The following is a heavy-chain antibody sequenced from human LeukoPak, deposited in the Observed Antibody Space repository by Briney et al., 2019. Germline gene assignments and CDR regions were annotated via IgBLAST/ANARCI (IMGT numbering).Heavy chain of an antibody. Sequence: GGSLRLSCAASGFTFSVSAMSWVRQAPGEGLEWVSGISGAGDITDYADSVKGRFTISRDNSKNTLYLQMNSLRADDTAVYYCAKDHVIAATGVENFDCWGQGTLVTVSS. J-gene: IGHJ4*02. CDR1: GFTFSVSA. D-gene: IGHD6-13*01. V-gene: IGHV3-23*01. CDR3: AKDHVIAATGVENFDC. CDR2: ISGAGDIT.